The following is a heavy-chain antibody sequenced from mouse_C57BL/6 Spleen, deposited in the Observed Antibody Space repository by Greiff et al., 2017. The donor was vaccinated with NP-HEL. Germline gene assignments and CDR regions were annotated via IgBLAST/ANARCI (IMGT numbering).Heavy chain of an antibody. J-gene: IGHJ2*01. CDR1: GFTFSSYA. D-gene: IGHD1-2*01. Sequence: EVMLVESGGGLVKPGGSLKLSCAASGFTFSSYAMSWVRQTPEKRLEWVATISDGGSYTYYPDNVKGRFTISRDNAKNNLYLQMSHLKSEDTAMYYCAREGDYYGFFDYWGQGTTLTVSS. V-gene: IGHV5-4*01. CDR3: AREGDYYGFFDY. CDR2: ISDGGSYT.